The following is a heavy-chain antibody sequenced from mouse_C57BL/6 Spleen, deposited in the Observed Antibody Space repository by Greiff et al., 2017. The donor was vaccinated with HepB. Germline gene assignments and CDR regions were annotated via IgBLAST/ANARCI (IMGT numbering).Heavy chain of an antibody. D-gene: IGHD1-1*01. J-gene: IGHJ2*01. Sequence: QVQLKESGAELVKPGASVKLSCKASGYTFTEYTIHWVKQRSGQGLEWIGWFYPGSGSIKYNEKFKDKATLTADKSSSTVYMEISRLTSEDSAVYFCARHEEGYYGSSYFDYWGQGTTLTVSS. V-gene: IGHV1-62-2*01. CDR3: ARHEEGYYGSSYFDY. CDR1: GYTFTEYT. CDR2: FYPGSGSI.